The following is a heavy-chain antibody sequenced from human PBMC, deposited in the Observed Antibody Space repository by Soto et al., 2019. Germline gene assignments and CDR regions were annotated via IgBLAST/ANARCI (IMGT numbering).Heavy chain of an antibody. CDR3: AKAISGYNAPLDH. CDR1: GFTFSSYA. Sequence: EVQLLESGGGLVQPGGSLRLSCAASGFTFSSYAMNWVRQAPGKGLEWVSVITGSGDSTYYADSVKGRFTISRDNSKNTLYVQMNSLRADDTAVYYCAKAISGYNAPLDHWGQGTRVTVSS. CDR2: ITGSGDST. V-gene: IGHV3-23*01. J-gene: IGHJ4*02. D-gene: IGHD1-20*01.